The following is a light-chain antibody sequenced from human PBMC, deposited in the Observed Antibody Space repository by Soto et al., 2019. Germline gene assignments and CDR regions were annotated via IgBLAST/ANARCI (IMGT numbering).Light chain of an antibody. CDR1: QSVSTN. J-gene: IGKJ1*01. CDR2: GAS. Sequence: EIVMTQSPATLSVSPGERATLSCRASQSVSTNLAWYQQKPGQAPRLLIYGASTRATDIPARFSGSGSGTEFNLTISSLQSEDVAVYYCQQYNSWPPWAFGQGTKVEI. CDR3: QQYNSWPPWA. V-gene: IGKV3-15*01.